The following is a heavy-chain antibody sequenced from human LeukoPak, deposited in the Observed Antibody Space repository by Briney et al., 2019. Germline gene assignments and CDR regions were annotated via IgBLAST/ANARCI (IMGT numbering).Heavy chain of an antibody. D-gene: IGHD3-10*01. V-gene: IGHV3-48*01. CDR3: ARDSYQDYYGRFDP. J-gene: IGHJ5*02. CDR2: ISSSSSTI. CDR1: GFTFSSYS. Sequence: GGSLRLSCAAPGFTFSSYSMNWVRQAPGKGLEWVSYISSSSSTIYYADSVKGRFTISRDNSENTLYLQMNGLTAEDTAMYYCARDSYQDYYGRFDPWGQGTLVIVSS.